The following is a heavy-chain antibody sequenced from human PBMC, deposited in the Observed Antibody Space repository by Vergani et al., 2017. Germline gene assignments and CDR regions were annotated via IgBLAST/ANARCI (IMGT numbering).Heavy chain of an antibody. J-gene: IGHJ6*02. D-gene: IGHD3-10*01. CDR1: GYSFTSDW. CDR3: ASGVRGGRLIMDV. V-gene: IGHV5-51*01. CDR2: IYPGDCDP. Sequence: EVQLVQSGAEVKKPGESLRISCKGSGYSFTSDWSGWVRQMPGKGLEGMEIIYPGDCDPRNSPSFQGQVTIAADKSISTAYLHWSSLKASDTAMYYCASGVRGGRLIMDVWGQGTTVTVSS.